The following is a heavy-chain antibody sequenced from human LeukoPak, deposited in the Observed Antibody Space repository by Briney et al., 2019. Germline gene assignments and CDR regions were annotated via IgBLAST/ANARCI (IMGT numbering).Heavy chain of an antibody. V-gene: IGHV5-51*01. Sequence: GESLLIYCNRSCYSLTSYWIGSVRPRPRKGVEWMGIIYPGYSDTRYSPSFQGQVNISADKSISTAYLQWSGLKASDTAMYYCARQWAAAARFDYWGQGTLVTVSS. CDR1: CYSLTSYW. CDR2: IYPGYSDT. CDR3: ARQWAAAARFDY. D-gene: IGHD2-15*01. J-gene: IGHJ4*02.